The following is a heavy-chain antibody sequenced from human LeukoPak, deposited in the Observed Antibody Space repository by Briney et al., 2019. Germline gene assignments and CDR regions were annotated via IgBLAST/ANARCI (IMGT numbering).Heavy chain of an antibody. CDR2: ISYDGSNK. CDR1: GFTFSSYA. J-gene: IGHJ3*02. Sequence: PGRSLRLSCAASGFTFSSYAMHWVRQAPGKGLEWVAVISYDGSNKYYADSVKGRFTISRDNSKNTLYLQMNSLRAEDTAVYYCARSTVAGTMGDAFDIWGQGTMVTVSS. CDR3: ARSTVAGTMGDAFDI. D-gene: IGHD6-19*01. V-gene: IGHV3-30*04.